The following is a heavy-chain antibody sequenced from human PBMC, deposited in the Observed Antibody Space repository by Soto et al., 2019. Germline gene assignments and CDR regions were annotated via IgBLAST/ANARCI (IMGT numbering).Heavy chain of an antibody. V-gene: IGHV3-21*04. Sequence: GSLGRSCSASGCTFRSFTMNWVRQAPGKGLEWVSTISSNSAYIYYTDALRGRFTISRDNAKNSLHLQMNSLRAEDTAVYYCTRDASRDSSARGWFDPWGPGTLVTVSS. J-gene: IGHJ5*02. CDR1: GCTFRSFT. D-gene: IGHD4-4*01. CDR3: TRDASRDSSARGWFDP. CDR2: ISSNSAYI.